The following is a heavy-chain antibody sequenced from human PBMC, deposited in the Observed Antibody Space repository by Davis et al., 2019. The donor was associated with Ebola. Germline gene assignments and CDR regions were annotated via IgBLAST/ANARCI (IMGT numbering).Heavy chain of an antibody. J-gene: IGHJ6*02. V-gene: IGHV3-30*18. D-gene: IGHD6-19*01. CDR3: AKDPAVNYYYYGMDV. Sequence: GESLKIPCAASGFTFSSYGLHWVRQAPGKGLEWVAVISYDGSNKYYADSVKGRFTISRDNSKNTLYLQMNSLRAEDTAVYYCAKDPAVNYYYYGMDVWGQGTTVTVSS. CDR2: ISYDGSNK. CDR1: GFTFSSYG.